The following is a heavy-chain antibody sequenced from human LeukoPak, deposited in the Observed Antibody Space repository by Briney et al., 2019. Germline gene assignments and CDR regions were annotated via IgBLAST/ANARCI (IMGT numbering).Heavy chain of an antibody. CDR3: ARDGYTGYDRRGFAYY. Sequence: GGSLRLSCAASGFTFSSYWMHWVRQVPGKGLEWVSSIGATSGFTYYADSAKGRFIFSRDNAKNSVYLQMNGLRVEDTAVYYCARDGYTGYDRRGFAYYWGQGTLLTVSS. V-gene: IGHV3-21*01. J-gene: IGHJ4*02. CDR1: GFTFSSYW. CDR2: IGATSGFT. D-gene: IGHD5-12*01.